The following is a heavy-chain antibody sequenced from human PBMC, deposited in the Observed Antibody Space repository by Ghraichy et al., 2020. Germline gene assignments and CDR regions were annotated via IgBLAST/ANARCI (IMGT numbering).Heavy chain of an antibody. Sequence: SETLSLTCAVYRGSFSGYYWTWIRQPPGKGLEWIGEINHRGSTSYNPSLKSRIFISKDTSKNQFSLKLSSVTAAYTAVYYCARGTNRDGLDVWGQGTTVTVSS. CDR2: INHRGST. D-gene: IGHD2/OR15-2a*01. CDR1: RGSFSGYY. V-gene: IGHV4-34*01. J-gene: IGHJ6*02. CDR3: ARGTNRDGLDV.